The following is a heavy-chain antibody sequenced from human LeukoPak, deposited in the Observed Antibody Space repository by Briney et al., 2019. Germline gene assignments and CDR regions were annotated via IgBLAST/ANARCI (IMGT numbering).Heavy chain of an antibody. CDR3: ARCPRYYYDSSGYWENWFDP. V-gene: IGHV1-69*06. Sequence: ASVKVSCKASGGTFSSYAISWVRQAPGRGLEWMGGIIPIFGTANYAQKFQGRVTITADKSTSTAYMELSSLRSEDTAVYYCARCPRYYYDSSGYWENWFDPWGQGTLVTVSS. CDR1: GGTFSSYA. CDR2: IIPIFGTA. D-gene: IGHD3-22*01. J-gene: IGHJ5*02.